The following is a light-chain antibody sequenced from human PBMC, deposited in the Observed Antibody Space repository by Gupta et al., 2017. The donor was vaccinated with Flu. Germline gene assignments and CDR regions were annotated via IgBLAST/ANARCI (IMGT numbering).Light chain of an antibody. CDR3: QQSNSVPGT. V-gene: IGKV1-12*01. CDR1: QGISNW. J-gene: IGKJ4*01. Sequence: DIQMTQSSSCVFACAGDRVTNTCRASQGISNWLAWYQQKPVKPTKLLIYAASSLQRGVPSSFSGSGAGKEFTLTSSSLHPEEFATYYCQQSNSVPGTFGGGTKVEIK. CDR2: AAS.